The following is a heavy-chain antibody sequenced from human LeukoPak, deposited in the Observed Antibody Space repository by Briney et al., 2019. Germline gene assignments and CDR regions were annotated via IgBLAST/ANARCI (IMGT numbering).Heavy chain of an antibody. CDR3: ARAQGSYSGPAAT. J-gene: IGHJ4*02. CDR1: GFTFSSYA. V-gene: IGHV3-30-3*01. D-gene: IGHD1-26*01. Sequence: PGGPLRLSCAASGFTFSSYAMHWVRQAPGKGLEWVAVISYDGSNKYYADSVKGRFTISRDNSKNTLYLQMNSLRAEDTAVYYCARAQGSYSGPAATWGQGTLVTVSS. CDR2: ISYDGSNK.